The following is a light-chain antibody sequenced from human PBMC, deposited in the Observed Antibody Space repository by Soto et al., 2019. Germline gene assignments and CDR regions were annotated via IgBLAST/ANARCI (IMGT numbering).Light chain of an antibody. V-gene: IGKV1-39*01. CDR3: QQSYSTPYT. J-gene: IGKJ2*01. CDR1: QSIRSY. CDR2: AAS. Sequence: DIQMTQSPSSLSASVGDRVTITCRASQSIRSYLNWYQQKPGKAPRLLISAASNLQSGVPSRFSGSGSGTDFTLIITSLQPEDFATYYCQQSYSTPYTFGQGTKLEIK.